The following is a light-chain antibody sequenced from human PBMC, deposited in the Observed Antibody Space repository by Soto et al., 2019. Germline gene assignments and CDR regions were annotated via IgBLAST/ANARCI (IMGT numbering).Light chain of an antibody. CDR3: QQVKRDLPLT. V-gene: IGKV1-9*01. J-gene: IGKJ4*01. CDR1: HDIRSY. CDR2: EAS. Sequence: DIQMTQSPASLSASVGDRVTITCRASHDIRSYVAWYQQKPGKAPKVLIYEASTLHSGVPSRFSGSGSGTEFTLTIDSLEPEDFATYYCQQVKRDLPLTFGGGTKVDIK.